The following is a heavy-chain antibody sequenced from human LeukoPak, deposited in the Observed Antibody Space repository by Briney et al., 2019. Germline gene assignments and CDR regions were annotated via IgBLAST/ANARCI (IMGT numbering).Heavy chain of an antibody. CDR1: GFDHNIFE. Sequence: GGSLRLSCAACGFDHNIFEVKEVPEAPGGGIEWIADITISGHTKNYADAVKGRFTISRDNSRTSPYLQMNNLSVEDTGLDYCARGDPYADLWGQGTLVTVSS. J-gene: IGHJ5*02. V-gene: IGHV3-48*03. D-gene: IGHD4-17*01. CDR3: ARGDPYADL. CDR2: ITISGHTK.